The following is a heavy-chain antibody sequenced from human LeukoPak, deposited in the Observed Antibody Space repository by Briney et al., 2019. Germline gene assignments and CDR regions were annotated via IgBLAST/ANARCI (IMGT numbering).Heavy chain of an antibody. D-gene: IGHD3-22*01. CDR3: ARGYRSKYYYDSSTYSDY. CDR2: ISSRADTI. Sequence: GGSLRLSCAASGFTFSSYALNWVRQDPGKGLEWVSYISSRADTIYYADSVKGRFTISRDSAKNSLYLQMNSLRAEDTAVYYCARGYRSKYYYDSSTYSDYWGQGTLVTVSS. V-gene: IGHV3-48*03. CDR1: GFTFSSYA. J-gene: IGHJ4*02.